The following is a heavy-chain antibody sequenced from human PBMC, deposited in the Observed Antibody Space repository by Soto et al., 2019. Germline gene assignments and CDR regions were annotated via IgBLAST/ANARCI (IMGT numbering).Heavy chain of an antibody. Sequence: QITLKESGPTLVKPTQTLTLTCPFPGFSLSTSGVGVGWIRQPPEKALEWLAHLYWNDDKRYSPSLKSNLTITKDTSKSQVVLTMSNMDPVDTATYYCVSGSFPNWFDPWGQGILVIVSS. D-gene: IGHD3-10*01. J-gene: IGHJ5*02. CDR3: VSGSFPNWFDP. CDR2: LYWNDDK. CDR1: GFSLSTSGVG. V-gene: IGHV2-5*01.